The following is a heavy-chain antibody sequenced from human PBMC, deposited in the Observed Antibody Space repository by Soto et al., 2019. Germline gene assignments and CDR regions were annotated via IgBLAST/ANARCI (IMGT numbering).Heavy chain of an antibody. CDR1: GFTFSNYW. CDR3: VRTSLVVAAATREDY. J-gene: IGHJ4*02. D-gene: IGHD2-15*01. CDR2: VNSDGSST. Sequence: PGGSLRLSCVGSGFTFSNYWMHWVRQAPGKGLEWVSRVNSDGSSTSYADSVEGRFTISRDNAKNTLYLQMNSLRAEDTAVYYCVRTSLVVAAATREDYWGQGTLVTVSS. V-gene: IGHV3-74*01.